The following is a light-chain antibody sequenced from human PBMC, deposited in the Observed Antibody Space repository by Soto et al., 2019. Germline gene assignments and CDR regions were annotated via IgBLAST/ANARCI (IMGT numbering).Light chain of an antibody. CDR1: QTVSSTY. J-gene: IGKJ4*01. CDR3: QQYGSP. Sequence: EIVLTQSPGTLSLSPGERATLSCRASQTVSSTYLAWYQQKPGQAPRLLIYGASSRATGIPDRFSGSGSGTDFTLTINRLEPEDFAVYYCQQYGSPFGGGTKVEIK. V-gene: IGKV3-20*01. CDR2: GAS.